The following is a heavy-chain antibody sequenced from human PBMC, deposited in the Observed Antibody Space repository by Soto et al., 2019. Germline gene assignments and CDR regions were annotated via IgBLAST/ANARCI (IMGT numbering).Heavy chain of an antibody. CDR3: ARDWVWFGAHPIDY. Sequence: QVQLVESGGGVVQPGGSLRLSCAASGFTFRNYGRHWVRQAPGKGLEWVAVISYDGSNKYYADSVKGRFTISRDNSKNTLYLQMNSLTTEDTAVYYCARDWVWFGAHPIDYWGQGTLVTVSS. CDR1: GFTFRNYG. D-gene: IGHD3-10*01. V-gene: IGHV3-30*03. CDR2: ISYDGSNK. J-gene: IGHJ4*02.